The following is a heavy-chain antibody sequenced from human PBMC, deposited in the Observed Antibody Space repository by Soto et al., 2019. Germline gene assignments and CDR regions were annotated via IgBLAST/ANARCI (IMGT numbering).Heavy chain of an antibody. Sequence: GGSLRLSCAASGFTFSSYSMNWVRQAPGKGLEWVSYISSSSSTIYYADSVKGRFTISRDNAKNSLYLQMNSLRAEDTAVYYCARGGVVVVDPLRDDAFDIWGQGTMVTVSS. CDR2: ISSSSSTI. CDR1: GFTFSSYS. D-gene: IGHD2-15*01. V-gene: IGHV3-48*01. CDR3: ARGGVVVVDPLRDDAFDI. J-gene: IGHJ3*02.